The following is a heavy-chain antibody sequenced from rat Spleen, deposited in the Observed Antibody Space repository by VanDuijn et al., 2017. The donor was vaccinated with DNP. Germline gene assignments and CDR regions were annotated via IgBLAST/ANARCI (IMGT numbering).Heavy chain of an antibody. CDR1: GFTFSNYG. J-gene: IGHJ2*01. D-gene: IGHD4-3*01. V-gene: IGHV5-29*01. CDR3: ARWYNSGYYFDY. CDR2: ISYDGTRT. Sequence: EVQLVESGGGLVQPGRSLKLSCAASGFTFSNYGMAWARQAPTKGLEWVASISYDGTRTYYRDSVKGRFTISRDNAKSTLYLQMDSLRSEDTATYYCARWYNSGYYFDYWGQGVMVTVSS.